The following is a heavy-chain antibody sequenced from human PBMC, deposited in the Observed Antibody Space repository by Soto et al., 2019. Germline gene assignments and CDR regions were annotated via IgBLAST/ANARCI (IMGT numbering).Heavy chain of an antibody. CDR3: ARERVGGEAVSSSVWFDY. Sequence: QVQLVESGGGVVQPGRSLRLSCAASGLTFSSYAMHWVRQAPGKGLEWVAVISYDGSNKYYADSVKGRFTISRDTSKNTRYLEMNSLRAEDTAVYYCARERVGGEAVSSSVWFDYWGQGTMVTVSS. V-gene: IGHV3-30-3*01. D-gene: IGHD6-13*01. CDR2: ISYDGSNK. J-gene: IGHJ4*02. CDR1: GLTFSSYA.